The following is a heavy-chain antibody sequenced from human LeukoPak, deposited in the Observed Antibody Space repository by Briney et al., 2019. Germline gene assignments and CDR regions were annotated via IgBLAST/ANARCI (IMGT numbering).Heavy chain of an antibody. CDR2: IYPRDSDT. CDR1: GYTFTHQW. CDR3: AKHSDVIGAI. Sequence: GESLKISCKASGYTFTHQWIGWVRQKSGSGLEWMGIIYPRDSDTRYSPSFQGHVSISADTSINIAYLELSRLEASDTAIYYCAKHSDVIGAIWGQGTLVTVSS. D-gene: IGHD3-10*01. V-gene: IGHV5-51*01. J-gene: IGHJ4*02.